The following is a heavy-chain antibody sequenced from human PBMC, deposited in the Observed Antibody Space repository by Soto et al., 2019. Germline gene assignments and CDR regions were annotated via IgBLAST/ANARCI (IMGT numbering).Heavy chain of an antibody. CDR3: ARVQSASYYYYGMDV. CDR1: GGSISTYY. D-gene: IGHD3-9*01. V-gene: IGHV4-59*12. Sequence: SETLSLTCTVSGGSISTYYWNWIRQTPGKGLEWIGYIHHSGRTNYNPSLRSRVTISVDTSKNQFSLKLSSVTAAVMAVYYCARVQSASYYYYGMDVWGQGTTVTVSS. J-gene: IGHJ6*02. CDR2: IHHSGRT.